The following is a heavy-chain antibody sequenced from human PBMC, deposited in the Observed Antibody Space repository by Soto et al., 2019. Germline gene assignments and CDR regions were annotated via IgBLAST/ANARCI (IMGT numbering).Heavy chain of an antibody. CDR3: AKVVLDSSGSTFDY. J-gene: IGHJ4*02. CDR2: ISGGGSST. V-gene: IGHV3-23*01. D-gene: IGHD6-19*01. CDR1: GFTFSSYG. Sequence: GGSLRLSCAASGFTFSSYGMSWVRQAPGKGLEWVSSISGGGSSTYYADSVKGRFTISRDNSKNTLYLQVSSLRAEDTAVYYCAKVVLDSSGSTFDYWGQGTLVTFSS.